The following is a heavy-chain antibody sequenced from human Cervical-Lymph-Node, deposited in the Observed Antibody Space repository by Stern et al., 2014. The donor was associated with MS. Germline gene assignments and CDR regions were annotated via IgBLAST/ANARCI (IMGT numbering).Heavy chain of an antibody. CDR2: ISYDGSNK. V-gene: IGHV3-30*18. CDR3: AKDLFRRDSFTICFDY. CDR1: GFTFSSYG. J-gene: IGHJ4*02. Sequence: QVQLVESGGGVVQPGRSLRLSCAASGFTFSSYGMHWVRQAPGQGLEWVAVISYDGSNKYYADSVKGRFTISRDNSKNTLYLQMNSLRAEDTAVYYCAKDLFRRDSFTICFDYWGQGTLVTVSS. D-gene: IGHD3-9*01.